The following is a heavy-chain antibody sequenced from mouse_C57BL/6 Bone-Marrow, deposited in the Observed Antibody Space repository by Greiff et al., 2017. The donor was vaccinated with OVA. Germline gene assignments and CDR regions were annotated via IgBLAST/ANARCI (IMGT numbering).Heavy chain of an antibody. J-gene: IGHJ2*01. CDR2: IDPSDSYT. D-gene: IGHD4-1*01. V-gene: IGHV1-69*01. Sequence: QVQLQQPGAELVMPGASVKLSCKASGYTFTSYWMHWVKQRPGQGLEWIGEIDPSDSYTNYNQKFKGKSTLTVDKSSSTAYMQLSSLTSEDSAVYDGARATLLGRGGFDYWGQGTTLTVSS. CDR1: GYTFTSYW. CDR3: ARATLLGRGGFDY.